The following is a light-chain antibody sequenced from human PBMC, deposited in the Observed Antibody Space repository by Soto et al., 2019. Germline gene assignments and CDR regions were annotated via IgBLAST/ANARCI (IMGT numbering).Light chain of an antibody. CDR3: QESYSIPPS. CDR2: AAS. V-gene: IGKV1-39*01. J-gene: IGKJ3*01. CDR1: QSIGLY. Sequence: DIQMTQSPSSLSTSVGDRVTITCHTSQSIGLYLNWYQQKAGKAPTVLIYAASILQSGVPSRFSGSGSGTDFTLTISSLQPEAFATYYCQESYSIPPSFGPGTKVDVK.